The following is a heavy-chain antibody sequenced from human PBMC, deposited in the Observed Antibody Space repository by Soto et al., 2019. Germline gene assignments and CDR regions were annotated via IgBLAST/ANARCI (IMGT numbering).Heavy chain of an antibody. D-gene: IGHD6-19*01. CDR2: ISSSSSYI. Sequence: GGSLRLSCAASGFTFSSYSMNWVRQAPGKGLEWVSSISSSSSYIYYADSVKGRFTISRDNAKNSLYLQMNSLRAEDTAVYYCARLLIESSGWPLDYWGQGTLVTVSS. J-gene: IGHJ4*02. CDR3: ARLLIESSGWPLDY. CDR1: GFTFSSYS. V-gene: IGHV3-21*01.